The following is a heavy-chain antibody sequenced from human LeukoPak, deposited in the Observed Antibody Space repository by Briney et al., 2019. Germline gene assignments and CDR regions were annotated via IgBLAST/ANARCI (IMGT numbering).Heavy chain of an antibody. CDR2: ISSSSSYI. J-gene: IGHJ4*02. D-gene: IGHD6-19*01. Sequence: GGSLRLSCAASGFTFSSYSMNWVRQAPGKGLEWVSSISSSSSYIYYADSVKGRLTISRDNAKNSLYLQMNSLRAEDTAVYYCARDSRQWPRPFDYWGQGTLVTASS. CDR3: ARDSRQWPRPFDY. V-gene: IGHV3-21*01. CDR1: GFTFSSYS.